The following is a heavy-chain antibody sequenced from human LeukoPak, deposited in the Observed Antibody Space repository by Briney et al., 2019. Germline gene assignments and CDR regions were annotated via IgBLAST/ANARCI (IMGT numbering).Heavy chain of an antibody. J-gene: IGHJ5*02. CDR2: IYYSGST. Sequence: PSETLSLTCAVSGGSISDYYWSWIRQPPGKGLEWIGYIYYSGSTSYNPSLKSRVTISVDTSKNQFSLKLSSVTAADTAVYYCARGGSTGTYYDFWSGYYLFDHWGQGTLVTVSS. CDR1: GGSISDYY. V-gene: IGHV4-59*01. D-gene: IGHD3-3*01. CDR3: ARGGSTGTYYDFWSGYYLFDH.